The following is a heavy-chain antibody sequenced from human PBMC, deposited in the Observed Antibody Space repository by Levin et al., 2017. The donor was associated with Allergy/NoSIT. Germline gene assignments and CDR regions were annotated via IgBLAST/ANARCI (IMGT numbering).Heavy chain of an antibody. Sequence: GGSLRLSCVGSGFLVGDSTMKWIRHVPGKGLQWVSYISPSGATIHYEDSVKGRFNISRDNAENSLYLQMSNLRPEDTAVYYFAKSTSISKGCLDHWGQGTLVTVSS. CDR1: GFLVGDST. V-gene: IGHV3-11*01. J-gene: IGHJ4*02. CDR3: AKSTSISKGCLDH. CDR2: ISPSGATI. D-gene: IGHD3-3*02.